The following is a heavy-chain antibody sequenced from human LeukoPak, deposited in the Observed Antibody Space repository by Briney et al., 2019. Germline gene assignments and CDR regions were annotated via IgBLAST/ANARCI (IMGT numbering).Heavy chain of an antibody. CDR1: GYTFTSYG. Sequence: GASVKVSCKASGYTFTSYGISWVRQAPGQGLEWMGWISAYNGNTNYAQKLQGRVTMTTDTSTSTAYMELRSLRSDDTAVYYCARVQLVGVYYYYYYMTSGAKGPRSPSP. J-gene: IGHJ6*03. CDR3: ARVQLVGVYYYYYYMTS. CDR2: ISAYNGNT. V-gene: IGHV1-18*01. D-gene: IGHD6-6*01.